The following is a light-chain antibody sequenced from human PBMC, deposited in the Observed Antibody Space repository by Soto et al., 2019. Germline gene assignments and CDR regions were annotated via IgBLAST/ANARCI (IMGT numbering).Light chain of an antibody. Sequence: EIVLTQSPGTLSLSPWERATLSCRASQSVSSSYLAWYQQKPGQAPRLLIYGASSRATGIPDRFSGSRAGTNFTLTISSLQSEDFAVYYCQQRSNWPPVTFGGGTKVDIK. V-gene: IGKV3D-20*02. CDR2: GAS. J-gene: IGKJ4*01. CDR1: QSVSSSY. CDR3: QQRSNWPPVT.